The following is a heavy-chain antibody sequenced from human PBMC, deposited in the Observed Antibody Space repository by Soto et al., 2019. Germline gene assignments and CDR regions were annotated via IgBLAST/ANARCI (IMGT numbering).Heavy chain of an antibody. CDR3: AKYIDGNWNDYFDY. Sequence: GGSLRLSCAAPGFPFRSYAMSWVRQAPGKGLEWVSALRGSGGSTYYADSVKGRFTISSDNSKNTLYLQMNSLRAEDTAVYYCAKYIDGNWNDYFDYWGQGTLVTVSS. D-gene: IGHD1-20*01. V-gene: IGHV3-23*01. CDR2: LRGSGGST. CDR1: GFPFRSYA. J-gene: IGHJ4*02.